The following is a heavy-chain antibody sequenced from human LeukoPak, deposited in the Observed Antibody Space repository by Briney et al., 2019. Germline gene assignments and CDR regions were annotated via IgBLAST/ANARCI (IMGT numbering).Heavy chain of an antibody. Sequence: GGSLRLSCAASGFTFSSYEMNWVRQAPGKWLEWVSYISSSGSTIYYADSVKGRFTISRDNAKNSLYLQMNSLRAEDTAVYYCARDGSSGSWRYFDLSGRGTLGTVSS. D-gene: IGHD1-26*01. J-gene: IGHJ2*01. CDR2: ISSSGSTI. CDR1: GFTFSSYE. CDR3: ARDGSSGSWRYFDL. V-gene: IGHV3-48*03.